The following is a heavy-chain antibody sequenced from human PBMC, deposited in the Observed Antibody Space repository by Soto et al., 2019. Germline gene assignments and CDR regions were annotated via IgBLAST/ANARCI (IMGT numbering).Heavy chain of an antibody. V-gene: IGHV4-34*01. CDR3: ARYSRSAAAGQEGHNWFDP. CDR2: INHSGST. Sequence: SETLSLTCAVYGGSFSGYYWSWIRQPPGKGLEWIGEINHSGSTNYNPSLKSRVTISVDTSKNQFSLKLSSVTAADTAVYYCARYSRSAAAGQEGHNWFDPWGQGTLVTVSS. D-gene: IGHD6-13*01. CDR1: GGSFSGYY. J-gene: IGHJ5*02.